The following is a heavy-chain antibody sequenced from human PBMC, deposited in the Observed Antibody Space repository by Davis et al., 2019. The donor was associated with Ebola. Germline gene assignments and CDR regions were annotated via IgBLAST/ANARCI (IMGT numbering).Heavy chain of an antibody. CDR1: GFTFSNYA. Sequence: GESLKISCAASGFTFSNYAMHWVRQAPGKGLEWVAVVSHGEREKFYADSVKGRFTISRDNSENTLDLQMNSLSADDTAVYYCARAVFHEVLDYWGQGTPVTVSS. J-gene: IGHJ4*02. CDR2: VSHGEREK. CDR3: ARAVFHEVLDY. D-gene: IGHD3-3*01. V-gene: IGHV3-30*14.